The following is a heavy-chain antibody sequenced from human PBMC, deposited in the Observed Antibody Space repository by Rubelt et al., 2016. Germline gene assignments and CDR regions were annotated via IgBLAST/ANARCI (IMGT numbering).Heavy chain of an antibody. V-gene: IGHV3-30*18. CDR3: AKGGPGSLVWPYYMDV. CDR1: GFTFNTCA. D-gene: IGHD3/OR15-3a*01. J-gene: IGHJ6*03. CDR2: ISFGGTNK. Sequence: GFTFNTCAMHWVRQAPGKGLEWVAIISFGGTNKYYEDSVKGRFTISRDNSKNTLYLQMNSLRAEDTAVYYCAKGGPGSLVWPYYMDVWGEGTTVTVSS.